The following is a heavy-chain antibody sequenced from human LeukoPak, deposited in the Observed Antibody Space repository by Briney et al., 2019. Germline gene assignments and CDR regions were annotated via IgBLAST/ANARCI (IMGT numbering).Heavy chain of an antibody. CDR2: INPNSGGT. V-gene: IGHV1-2*06. J-gene: IGHJ3*02. D-gene: IGHD2-15*01. CDR1: GYTFTGYY. CDR3: AASIMVVAAMDAFDI. Sequence: ASVEVSCKASGYTFTGYYIHWVRQAPGQGLEWMGRINPNSGGTNYAQNFQGRVTMTRDTSINTAYMELGRLRSDDTAVYYCAASIMVVAAMDAFDIWGQGTRVTVSS.